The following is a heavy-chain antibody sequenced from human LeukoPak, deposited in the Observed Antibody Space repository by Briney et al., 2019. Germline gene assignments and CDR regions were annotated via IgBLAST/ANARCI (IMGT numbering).Heavy chain of an antibody. J-gene: IGHJ4*02. CDR2: ISYDGSNK. V-gene: IGHV3-30*18. Sequence: GRSLRLSCAASGFTFSSYGMHWVRQAPGQGLEWVAVISYDGSNKYYADSVKGRFTISRDNSKNTLYLQMNSLRAEDTAVYYCAKDPNGNDSSGYVDNWGQGTLGTVSS. D-gene: IGHD3-22*01. CDR3: AKDPNGNDSSGYVDN. CDR1: GFTFSSYG.